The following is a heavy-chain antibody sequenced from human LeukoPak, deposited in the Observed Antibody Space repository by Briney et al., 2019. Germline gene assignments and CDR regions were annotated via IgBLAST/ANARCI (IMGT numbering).Heavy chain of an antibody. Sequence: ASVKVSCKASGYTFTSYGISWVRQAPGQGPEWMGWISGYNGNTNYAQKLQGRVAMTTDTSTTTAYMELRTLTSVDTAVYYCARDKYLQGGHYYRYGMDVWGQGTTVTVSS. CDR1: GYTFTSYG. V-gene: IGHV1-18*01. J-gene: IGHJ6*02. CDR3: ARDKYLQGGHYYRYGMDV. D-gene: IGHD2-2*02. CDR2: ISGYNGNT.